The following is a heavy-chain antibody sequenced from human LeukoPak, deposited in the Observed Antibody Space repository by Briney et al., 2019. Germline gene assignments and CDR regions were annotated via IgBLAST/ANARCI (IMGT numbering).Heavy chain of an antibody. V-gene: IGHV5-51*01. J-gene: IGHJ5*02. CDR1: GYSFTTYW. CDR3: ARLGCSTTSCRFDP. D-gene: IGHD2-2*01. Sequence: GESLKISCKGSGYSFTTYWIGWVRQMPGKGLEWMGIIYPGDSDSRYSPSFQGQVTISADKSISTAYLQWSSLEASDTAMYYCARLGCSTTSCRFDPWGQGTLVTVSS. CDR2: IYPGDSDS.